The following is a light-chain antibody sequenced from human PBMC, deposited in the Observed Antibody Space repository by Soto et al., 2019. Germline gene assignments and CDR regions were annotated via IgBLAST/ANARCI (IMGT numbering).Light chain of an antibody. Sequence: QSALPQPASVSGSPGQSITFSCTGTSSDVGGYNLVSWYQQHPGKAPKVIISEGSKRPSGVSSRFSGSKSGNTASLTISGLQAEDEADYYCCSYAGYSTFVFGSGTKVTVL. V-gene: IGLV2-23*03. J-gene: IGLJ1*01. CDR1: SSDVGGYNL. CDR2: EGS. CDR3: CSYAGYSTFV.